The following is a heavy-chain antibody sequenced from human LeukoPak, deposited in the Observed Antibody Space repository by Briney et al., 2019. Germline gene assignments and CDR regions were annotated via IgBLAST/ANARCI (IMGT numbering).Heavy chain of an antibody. V-gene: IGHV4-30-2*01. D-gene: IGHD1-14*01. Sequence: PSQTLSLTCTVSGGSISSGGYYWSWIRQPPGKGLEWIGYIYHSGSTYYNPSLKSRVTISVDTSKNQFSLKLSSVTAADTAVYYCARDRNLDYGMDVWGQGTTVTVSS. J-gene: IGHJ6*02. CDR1: GGSISSGGYY. CDR3: ARDRNLDYGMDV. CDR2: IYHSGST.